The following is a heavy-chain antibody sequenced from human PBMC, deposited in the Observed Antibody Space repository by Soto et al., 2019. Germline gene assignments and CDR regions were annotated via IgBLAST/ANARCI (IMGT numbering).Heavy chain of an antibody. CDR2: INAGNGNT. CDR1: GYTFTSYA. CDR3: ARESELQHFDY. D-gene: IGHD1-7*01. J-gene: IGHJ4*02. Sequence: ASVKVSCKASGYTFTSYAMHWVRQAPGQRLEWMGWINAGNGNTKYSQKFRGRVTITRDTSASTAYMELSSLRSEDTAVYYCARESELQHFDYWGQGTLVTVSS. V-gene: IGHV1-3*01.